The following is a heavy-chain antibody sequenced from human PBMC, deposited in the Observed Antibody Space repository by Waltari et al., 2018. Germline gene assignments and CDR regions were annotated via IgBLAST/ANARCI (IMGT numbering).Heavy chain of an antibody. CDR3: ARLGVTCSGAMCYSVDS. D-gene: IGHD2-15*01. CDR1: GYTFTDYY. CDR2: INPNSGDT. V-gene: IGHV1-2*02. J-gene: IGHJ4*02. Sequence: QVQLVQSGTEVKKPGASVKVSCETSGYTFTDYYIHWVRQAPGQGLEWMGWINPNSGDTNYAQKFQGRVTMTRDTSISTAYMELSRLRSDDAAVYYCARLGVTCSGAMCYSVDSWGQGTLVTVSS.